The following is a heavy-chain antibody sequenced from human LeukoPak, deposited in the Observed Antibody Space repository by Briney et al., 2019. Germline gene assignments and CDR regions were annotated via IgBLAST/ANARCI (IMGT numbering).Heavy chain of an antibody. V-gene: IGHV4-4*07. Sequence: SETLSLTCTVSGGSISSYYWNWIRQPAGRGLEWIGRIYTSGTTNYNPSLKSRVTMSVDTSKNHFSLRLNSVAAADTAVYYCARAAVGTTSSDTFDIWGQGTIVTVSS. CDR3: ARAAVGTTSSDTFDI. CDR2: IYTSGTT. J-gene: IGHJ3*02. CDR1: GGSISSYY. D-gene: IGHD2/OR15-2a*01.